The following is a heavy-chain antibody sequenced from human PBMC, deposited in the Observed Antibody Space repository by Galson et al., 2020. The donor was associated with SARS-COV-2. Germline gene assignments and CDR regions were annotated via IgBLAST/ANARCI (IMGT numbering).Heavy chain of an antibody. CDR1: GGSISNNY. V-gene: IGHV4-59*01. J-gene: IGHJ6*03. CDR3: ARLSGWARYFYMDV. Sequence: SETLSLTCTVSGGSISNNYWTWIRQPPGEGLGWIGYIYTSGRTNYNPSLKSRVTISADTSKNQFSLKLSSVTAADTAVYYCARLSGWARYFYMDVWGKGTTVTISS. D-gene: IGHD6-19*01. CDR2: IYTSGRT.